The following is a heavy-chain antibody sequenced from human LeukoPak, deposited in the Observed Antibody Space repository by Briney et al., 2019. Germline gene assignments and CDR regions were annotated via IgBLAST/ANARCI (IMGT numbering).Heavy chain of an antibody. J-gene: IGHJ3*01. Sequence: GGSLRLSCAASGFTFTSYAMSWVRQAPGKGLEYISTFSVSDGRTYYADPVKGRFTISRDNSKYTVYLQMNSLRAEDTAVYYCARGYSGTYPNVWGQGTMVTVSS. V-gene: IGHV3-23*01. D-gene: IGHD1-26*01. CDR2: FSVSDGRT. CDR3: ARGYSGTYPNV. CDR1: GFTFTSYA.